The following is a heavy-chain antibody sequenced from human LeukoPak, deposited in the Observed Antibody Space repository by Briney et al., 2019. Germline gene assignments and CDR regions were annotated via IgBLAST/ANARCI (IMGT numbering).Heavy chain of an antibody. CDR2: IRYDGSNK. Sequence: GGSLRLSCAASGFTFSSYGMHWVCQAPGKGLEWVAFIRYDGSNKYYADSVKGRFTISRDNSKNTLYLQMNSLRAEDTAAYYCAKDPYSYGMYNWFDPWGQGTLVTVSS. CDR1: GFTFSSYG. J-gene: IGHJ5*02. CDR3: AKDPYSYGMYNWFDP. V-gene: IGHV3-30*02. D-gene: IGHD5-18*01.